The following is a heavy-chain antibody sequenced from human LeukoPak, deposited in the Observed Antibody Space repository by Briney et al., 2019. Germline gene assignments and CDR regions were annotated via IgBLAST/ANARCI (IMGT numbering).Heavy chain of an antibody. Sequence: PSETLSLTCAVYGGSFSGYYWSWIRQPPGKGLEWIGEINHSGSTSYNPSLKSRVTISVDTSKNQFSLKLSSVTAADTAVYYCARVGTAHWGQGTLVTVSS. CDR2: INHSGST. CDR3: ARVGTAH. CDR1: GGSFSGYY. V-gene: IGHV4-34*01. J-gene: IGHJ4*02.